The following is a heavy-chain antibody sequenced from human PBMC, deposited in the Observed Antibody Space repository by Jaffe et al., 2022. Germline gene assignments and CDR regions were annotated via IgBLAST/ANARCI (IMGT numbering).Heavy chain of an antibody. Sequence: EVQLVESGGGLVQPGGSLKLSCAASGFSFSDNTMTWVRQSSGKGLEWVGRIRAKADNDATAYAASVKGRFTISRDDSKNTAYLQMNNLKREDTAIYYCYSRLVYTIMVDHWGQGALVTVSS. D-gene: IGHD5-18*01. J-gene: IGHJ4*02. CDR2: IRAKADNDAT. CDR3: YSRLVYTIMVDH. CDR1: GFSFSDNT. V-gene: IGHV3-73*02.